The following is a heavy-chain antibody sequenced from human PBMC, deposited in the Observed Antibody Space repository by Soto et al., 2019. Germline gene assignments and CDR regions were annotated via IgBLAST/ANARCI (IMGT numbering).Heavy chain of an antibody. CDR1: GGSFSGYY. CDR3: ARDEARQWLGSTSWPLVPRAYYGMDV. V-gene: IGHV4-34*01. CDR2: INHSGST. D-gene: IGHD6-19*01. Sequence: QVQLQQWGAGLLKPSETLSLTCAVYGGSFSGYYWSWIRQPPGKGLEWIGEINHSGSTNYNPSLKSRVTISVDTSKNQFSLKLSSVTAADTAVYYCARDEARQWLGSTSWPLVPRAYYGMDVWGQGTTVTVSS. J-gene: IGHJ6*02.